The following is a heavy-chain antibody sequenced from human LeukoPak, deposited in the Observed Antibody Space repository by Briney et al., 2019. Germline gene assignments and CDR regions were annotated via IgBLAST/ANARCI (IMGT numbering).Heavy chain of an antibody. V-gene: IGHV4-4*07. CDR3: ARDVWYYGSNWFDP. Sequence: SETLSLTCTVSGGSISSYYWSWIRQPAGKGLEWIGRIYTSGSTNYNPSLKSRVTMSVDTSKNQFSLKLSSVTAADTAVYYCARDVWYYGSNWFDPWGQGTLVTVSS. J-gene: IGHJ5*02. CDR1: GGSISSYY. CDR2: IYTSGST. D-gene: IGHD3-10*01.